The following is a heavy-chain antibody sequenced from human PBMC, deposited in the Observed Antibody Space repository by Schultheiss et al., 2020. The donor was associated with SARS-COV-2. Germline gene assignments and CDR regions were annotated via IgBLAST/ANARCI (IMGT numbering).Heavy chain of an antibody. D-gene: IGHD4-23*01. CDR3: ARGVVSYGGNSADY. CDR1: GFSFSSHW. CDR2: INAGGSNT. V-gene: IGHV3-74*01. Sequence: GESLKISCAASGFSFSSHWMDWVRQAPGKGLVWVSRINAGGSNTNYADSVKGRFTISRDNARNTLYLQMNSLRAEDTAVYYCARGVVSYGGNSADYWGQGTLVTVSS. J-gene: IGHJ4*02.